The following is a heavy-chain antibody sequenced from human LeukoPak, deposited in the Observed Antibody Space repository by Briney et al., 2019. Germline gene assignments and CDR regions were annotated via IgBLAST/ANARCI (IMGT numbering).Heavy chain of an antibody. CDR1: GFTFGDYA. CDR3: TRDNLVPAAPFDY. Sequence: GGSLRLSRTASGFTFGDYAMSWVRQAPGKGLEWVGFIRSKAYGGTTEYAASVKGRFTISRDDSKSIAYLQMNSLKTEDTAVYYCTRDNLVPAAPFDYWGQGTLVTVSS. CDR2: IRSKAYGGTT. D-gene: IGHD2-2*01. V-gene: IGHV3-49*04. J-gene: IGHJ4*02.